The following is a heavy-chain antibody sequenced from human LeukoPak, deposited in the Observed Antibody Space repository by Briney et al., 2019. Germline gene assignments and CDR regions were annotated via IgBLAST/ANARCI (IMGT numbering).Heavy chain of an antibody. CDR1: DFPFSTYW. V-gene: IGHV3-7*01. D-gene: IGHD3-10*01. CDR2: INQDGHAQ. Sequence: GGSLRLSCAASDFPFSTYWMNWVRQAPGKGLEWVANINQDGHAQYYVQSVRGRFTISRDNAKSSLYLQMNSLSVEDTGVYYCARNSYGSGSHDHWGQGTLVTVSS. CDR3: ARNSYGSGSHDH. J-gene: IGHJ5*02.